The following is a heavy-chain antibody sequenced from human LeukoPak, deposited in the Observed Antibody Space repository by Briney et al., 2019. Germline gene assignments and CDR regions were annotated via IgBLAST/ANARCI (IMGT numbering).Heavy chain of an antibody. D-gene: IGHD6-13*01. V-gene: IGHV3-7*01. CDR3: ARDSAGNDY. Sequence: PGGSLRLSCAASGSTFSTYWMSWVRQAPGKGLEWVANIKQDGSEKYYVDSVKGRFTISRDNAKNSLHLQMNSLRAEDTAMYYCARDSAGNDYWGQGTLVIVSS. CDR1: GSTFSTYW. J-gene: IGHJ4*02. CDR2: IKQDGSEK.